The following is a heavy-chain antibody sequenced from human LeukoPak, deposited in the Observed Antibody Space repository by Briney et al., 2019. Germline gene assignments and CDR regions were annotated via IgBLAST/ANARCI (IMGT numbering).Heavy chain of an antibody. J-gene: IGHJ4*02. Sequence: SETLSLTCTVSGGSISSSSYYWGWIRQPPGKGLEWIGSIYYSGSTYYNPSLKSRVTISVDTSKNQFSLKLSSVTAADTAVYYCAKHRDNGDSSGYHDLDFWGQGTLVTVSS. CDR3: AKHRDNGDSSGYHDLDF. CDR2: IYYSGST. V-gene: IGHV4-39*01. CDR1: GGSISSSSYY. D-gene: IGHD3-22*01.